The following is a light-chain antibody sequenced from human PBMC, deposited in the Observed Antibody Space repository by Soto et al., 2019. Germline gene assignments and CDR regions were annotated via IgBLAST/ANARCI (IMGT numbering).Light chain of an antibody. CDR2: GSS. Sequence: EVVLTQSAGTLSLSPGEAATLSCRASQTVSSGYLAWYQQRSGQAPRLLIYGSSSRASDVPDRFSGSGSGTEFTLTISSLEPEDFAVYFCQQYARSPWTFGKGTKLEIK. CDR3: QQYARSPWT. J-gene: IGKJ1*01. V-gene: IGKV3-20*01. CDR1: QTVSSGY.